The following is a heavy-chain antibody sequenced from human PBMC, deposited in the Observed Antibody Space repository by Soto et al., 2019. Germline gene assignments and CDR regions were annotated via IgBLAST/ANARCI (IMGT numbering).Heavy chain of an antibody. V-gene: IGHV4-59*08. CDR1: GGSISSYY. Sequence: SETLSLTCTVSGGSISSYYWSWIRQPPGKGLEWIGYIYYSGSTNYNPSLKSRVTISVDTSKNQFSLKLSSVTAADTAVYYCARAQAGITTPLYYYYYMDVWGKGTTVTVSS. J-gene: IGHJ6*03. D-gene: IGHD3-16*01. CDR2: IYYSGST. CDR3: ARAQAGITTPLYYYYYMDV.